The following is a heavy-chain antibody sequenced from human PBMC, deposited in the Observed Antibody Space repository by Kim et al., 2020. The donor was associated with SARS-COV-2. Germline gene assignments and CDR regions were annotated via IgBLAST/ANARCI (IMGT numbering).Heavy chain of an antibody. V-gene: IGHV4-39*01. CDR3: ARHRVVFDWLFVGSH. CDR1: GGSISSSSYY. D-gene: IGHD3-9*01. CDR2: IYYSGST. Sequence: SETLSLTCTVSGGSISSSSYYWGWIRQPPGKGLEWIGSIYYSGSTYYNPSLKSRVTISVDTSKNQFSLKLSSVTAADTAVYYCARHRVVFDWLFVGSHWGQGTLVTVSS. J-gene: IGHJ4*02.